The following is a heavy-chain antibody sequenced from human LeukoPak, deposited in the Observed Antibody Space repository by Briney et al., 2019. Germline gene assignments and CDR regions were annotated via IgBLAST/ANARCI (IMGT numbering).Heavy chain of an antibody. CDR3: AKDQGNIVLMVYAHFDY. V-gene: IGHV3-23*01. J-gene: IGHJ4*02. D-gene: IGHD2-8*01. Sequence: PGGSLRLSCAASGFTFSSYAMSWVRQAPGKGLEWVSAISGSGGSTYYADSVKGRFTISRDNPKNTLYLQMNSLRAEDTAVYYCAKDQGNIVLMVYAHFDYWGQGPLVTVSS. CDR1: GFTFSSYA. CDR2: ISGSGGST.